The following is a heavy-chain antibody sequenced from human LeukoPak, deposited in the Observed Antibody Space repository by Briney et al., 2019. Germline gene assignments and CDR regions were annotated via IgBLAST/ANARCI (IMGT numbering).Heavy chain of an antibody. CDR2: FFSHGSDT. CDR3: AKVGIRGCFSSTRCYTSFFYYGMDV. CDR1: GYSFQDYW. Sequence: GESLKISFKGSGYSFQDYWIGWVRPMPGKGPELMGRFFSHGSDTKYSPSFEGQVTISVDKSISTAYLQWGSLRVSDTAIYYCAKVGIRGCFSSTRCYTSFFYYGMDVWRQGTTVTVSS. D-gene: IGHD2-2*02. V-gene: IGHV5-51*01. J-gene: IGHJ6*02.